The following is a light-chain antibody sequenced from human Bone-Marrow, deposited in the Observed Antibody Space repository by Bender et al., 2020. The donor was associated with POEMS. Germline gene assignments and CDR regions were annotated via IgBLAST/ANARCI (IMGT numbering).Light chain of an antibody. CDR1: NIGIKN. V-gene: IGLV3-21*01. CDR3: QLWDSSSDHLV. CDR2: ADS. J-gene: IGLJ3*02. Sequence: SYVLTQPPSMSVAPGETARITCGGDNIGIKNVHWYQQKPGQAPMLVVYADSDRPSGIPERVSGSNSGHTATLTITRVEAGDEADYYCQLWDSSSDHLVFGGGTKLTVL.